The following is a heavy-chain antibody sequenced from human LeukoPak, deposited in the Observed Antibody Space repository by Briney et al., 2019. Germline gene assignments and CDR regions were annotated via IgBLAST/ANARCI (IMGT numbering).Heavy chain of an antibody. CDR2: ISGSGGST. CDR1: GFTFSSYA. V-gene: IGHV3-23*01. CDR3: AKDSVITMVRGVTEY. D-gene: IGHD3-10*01. Sequence: GGSLRLSCAASGFTFSSYAMSWVRQAPGKGLEWVSAISGSGGSTYYADSVKGRFTISRDNSKNTLYLQMNSLRAEDTAVYYCAKDSVITMVRGVTEYWGQGTLVNVSS. J-gene: IGHJ4*02.